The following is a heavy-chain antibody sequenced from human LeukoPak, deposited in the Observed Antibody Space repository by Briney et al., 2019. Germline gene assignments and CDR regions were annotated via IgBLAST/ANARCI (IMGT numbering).Heavy chain of an antibody. J-gene: IGHJ4*02. CDR2: IYYDGSNQ. CDR1: GFTFRNYG. D-gene: IGHD3-10*01. Sequence: GGSLRLSCATSGFTFRNYGMHWVRQAPGKGLEWVAIIYYDGSNQYYADSVKGRFTISRDNSKNTLYLQLNSLRAEDTAMYCCAGDRGQSYFDYWGQGTLVTVSS. V-gene: IGHV3-33*01. CDR3: AGDRGQSYFDY.